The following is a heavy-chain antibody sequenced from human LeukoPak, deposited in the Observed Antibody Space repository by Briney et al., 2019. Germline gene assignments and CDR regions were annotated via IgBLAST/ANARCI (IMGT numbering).Heavy chain of an antibody. D-gene: IGHD6-6*01. CDR3: AKDWGIAGRPIVYYGMDV. CDR2: ISYDGSNK. V-gene: IGHV3-30*18. Sequence: GGSLRLSCAASGFTFSDYWIHRVRQAPGKGLEWVAVISYDGSNKYYADSVKGRFTISRDNSKKTLYLQMNSLRAEDTAVYYCAKDWGIAGRPIVYYGMDVWGQGTTVTVSS. J-gene: IGHJ6*02. CDR1: GFTFSDYW.